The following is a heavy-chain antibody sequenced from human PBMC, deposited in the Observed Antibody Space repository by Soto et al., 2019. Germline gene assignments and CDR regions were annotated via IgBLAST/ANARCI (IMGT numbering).Heavy chain of an antibody. CDR2: IFFTGSA. CDR3: ARDGHGMDV. V-gene: IGHV4-61*01. Sequence: PSETLSLTCTVSGGSVSTGSYDWSCIRQPPGKGLEWIGKIFFTGSAHYNPSLRNRVTMSVDTSKDQFSLTLTSVTAADTAVYYWARDGHGMDVWGQGTTVPVSS. J-gene: IGHJ6*02. CDR1: GGSVSTGSYD.